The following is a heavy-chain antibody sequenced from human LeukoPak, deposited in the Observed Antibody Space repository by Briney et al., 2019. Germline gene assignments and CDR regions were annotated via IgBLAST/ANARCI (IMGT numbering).Heavy chain of an antibody. CDR2: ITSSSSYM. D-gene: IGHD5-18*01. CDR3: ARDLAGYSYGF. V-gene: IGHV3-21*01. CDR1: EFTFSTYN. Sequence: GESLRLSCAASEFTFSTYNMNWVRQAPGKGLEWVSSITSSSSYMYYADSVKGRFTISRDNAKNSLYLQMNSLRAEDTAVYYCARDLAGYSYGFGGQGTLVTVSS. J-gene: IGHJ4*02.